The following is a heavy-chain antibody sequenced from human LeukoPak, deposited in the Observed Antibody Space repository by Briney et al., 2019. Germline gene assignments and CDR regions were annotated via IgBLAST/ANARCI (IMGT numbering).Heavy chain of an antibody. Sequence: PSETLSLTCTVSGGSISSYYWSWIRQPPGKGLEWIGYIYYSGSTNYHPSLKSRVTISVDTCKNHFSLKLSSVTAADTAVYYCARGGDIVVVVAAETLDAFDIWGQGTMVTVSS. CDR2: IYYSGST. CDR1: GGSISSYY. V-gene: IGHV4-59*08. D-gene: IGHD2-15*01. J-gene: IGHJ3*02. CDR3: ARGGDIVVVVAAETLDAFDI.